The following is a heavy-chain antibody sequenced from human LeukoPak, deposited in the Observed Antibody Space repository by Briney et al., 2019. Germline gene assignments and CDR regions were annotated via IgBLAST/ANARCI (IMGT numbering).Heavy chain of an antibody. D-gene: IGHD4-17*01. J-gene: IGHJ4*02. CDR2: IYYSGST. CDR1: GGSISSYY. CDR3: ASGAHDYGDYRFDY. V-gene: IGHV4-59*01. Sequence: SETLSLTCTVSGGSISSYYWSWIRQPPGKGLEWIGYIYYSGSTNYNPSLKSRVTISVDTSKNQFSLKLSSVTAADTAVYYCASGAHDYGDYRFDYWGQGTLVTVSS.